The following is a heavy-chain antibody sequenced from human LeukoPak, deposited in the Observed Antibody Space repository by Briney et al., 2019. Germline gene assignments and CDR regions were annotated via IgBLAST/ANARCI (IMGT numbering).Heavy chain of an antibody. Sequence: ASVKVSCKASGGTFSSYAIRWVRQAPGQGLEWMGGIIPIFGTANYAQKFQGRVTITADESTSTAYMELSSLRSEDTAVYYCAASIRGGYYGNDAFDIWGQGTMVTVSS. CDR3: AASIRGGYYGNDAFDI. CDR2: IIPIFGTA. J-gene: IGHJ3*02. V-gene: IGHV1-69*13. D-gene: IGHD3-22*01. CDR1: GGTFSSYA.